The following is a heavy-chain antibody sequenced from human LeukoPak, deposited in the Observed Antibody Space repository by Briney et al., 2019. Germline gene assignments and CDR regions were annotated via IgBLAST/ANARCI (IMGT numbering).Heavy chain of an antibody. CDR2: FDPEDGET. J-gene: IGHJ6*03. Sequence: ASVKVSCKVSRSTLTELSMHWVRQAPGKGLEWMGGFDPEDGETIYAQKFQGRVTMTEDTSTDTAYMELSSLRSEDTAVYYCAAEADYVKTGYYYYYTDVWGKGTTVTV. CDR3: AAEADYVKTGYYYYYTDV. D-gene: IGHD3-16*01. CDR1: RSTLTELS. V-gene: IGHV1-24*01.